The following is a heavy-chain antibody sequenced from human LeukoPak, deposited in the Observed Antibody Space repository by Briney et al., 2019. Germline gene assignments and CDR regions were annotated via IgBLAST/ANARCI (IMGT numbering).Heavy chain of an antibody. V-gene: IGHV4-31*03. D-gene: IGHD4-23*01. Sequence: SETLSLTCTVSGGSISSGGYYWSWIRQHPGKGLVWIGYIYYSGSTYYNPSLKSRVTISVDTSKNQFSLKLSSVTAADTAVYYCARDSHGGNSGVPTSRYYFGYWGQGTLVTVSS. CDR2: IYYSGST. CDR3: ARDSHGGNSGVPTSRYYFGY. J-gene: IGHJ4*02. CDR1: GGSISSGGYY.